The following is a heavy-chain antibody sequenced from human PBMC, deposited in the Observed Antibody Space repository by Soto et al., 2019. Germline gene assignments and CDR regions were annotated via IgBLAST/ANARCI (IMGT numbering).Heavy chain of an antibody. D-gene: IGHD3-3*01. CDR2: IIPIFGTA. J-gene: IGHJ6*02. Sequence: QVQLVQSGAEVKKPGSSVKVSCKASGGTFSSYAISWVRQAPGQGLEWMGGIIPIFGTANYAQKFQGRVTITADKSTSTAYIGLSSLRSEDTAVYYCASSRTMKVRFLEWLSPTDYGMDVWGQGTTVTVSS. CDR3: ASSRTMKVRFLEWLSPTDYGMDV. V-gene: IGHV1-69*06. CDR1: GGTFSSYA.